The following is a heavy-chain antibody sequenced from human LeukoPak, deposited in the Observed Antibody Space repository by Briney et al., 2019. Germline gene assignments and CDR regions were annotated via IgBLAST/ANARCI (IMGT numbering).Heavy chain of an antibody. CDR1: GFTFSTYT. V-gene: IGHV3-21*06. J-gene: IGHJ5*02. Sequence: GGSLRLSCAASGFTFSTYTLNWVRQAPGKGLEWVSSISWDSNSIFYADPVKGRFTISRDNSKNSLYLQMNSLRADDTAVYYCARENYLWGSYRSNWFDPWGQGTLVTVSS. D-gene: IGHD3-16*02. CDR2: ISWDSNSI. CDR3: ARENYLWGSYRSNWFDP.